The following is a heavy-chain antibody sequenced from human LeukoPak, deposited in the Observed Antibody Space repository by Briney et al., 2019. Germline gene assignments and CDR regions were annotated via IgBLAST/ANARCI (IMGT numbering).Heavy chain of an antibody. Sequence: GGSLRLSCAASGFTFGNAWMNWVRQAPGKGLEWVGRIKSKTDGGTTDYAAPVKGRFTISRDDSKNTLYLQMNSLKTEDTAVYYCTTEIAAAGIGYYGMDVWGQGTTVTVSS. J-gene: IGHJ6*02. D-gene: IGHD6-13*01. CDR1: GFTFGNAW. V-gene: IGHV3-15*07. CDR2: IKSKTDGGTT. CDR3: TTEIAAAGIGYYGMDV.